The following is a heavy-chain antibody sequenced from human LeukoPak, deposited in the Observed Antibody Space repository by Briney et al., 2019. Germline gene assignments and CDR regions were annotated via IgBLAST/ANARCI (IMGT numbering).Heavy chain of an antibody. V-gene: IGHV4-34*01. J-gene: IGHJ5*01. CDR3: ARGPVALPNDRLNFFFDF. D-gene: IGHD2-8*01. CDR2: VNHDGDT. Sequence: PSETLSLTCAVYGASFTTYYWTWIRQSPDKGVEWIGEVNHDGDTNVNPSLRSRVVMSVDASKNQFSLKLTSVTATDTAVYFCARGPVALPNDRLNFFFDFWGQGTLVTVSS. CDR1: GASFTTYY.